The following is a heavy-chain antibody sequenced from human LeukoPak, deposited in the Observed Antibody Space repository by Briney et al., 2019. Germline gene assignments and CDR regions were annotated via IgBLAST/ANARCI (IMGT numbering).Heavy chain of an antibody. D-gene: IGHD4-11*01. V-gene: IGHV1-2*02. CDR3: ARDRDYHDAFDI. Sequence: ASVKVSCKASGYTFTGYYMHWVRQAPGQGLEWMGWINPNSGGTNYAQKFQGRVTMTGDMSTSTVYMELSSLRSEDTAVYYCARDRDYHDAFDIWGQGTMVTVSS. J-gene: IGHJ3*02. CDR2: INPNSGGT. CDR1: GYTFTGYY.